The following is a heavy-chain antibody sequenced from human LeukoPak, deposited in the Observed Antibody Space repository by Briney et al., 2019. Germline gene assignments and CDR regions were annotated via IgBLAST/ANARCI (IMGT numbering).Heavy chain of an antibody. Sequence: ASVKVSCKASGYTFTSYGISWVRQAPGQGLEWMGWISAYNGNTNYAQKLQGRVTMTTDTSTSTAYMELRSLRSDDTAVYYCARGHPTMIVVDPVDIWGQGTMVTVSS. CDR2: ISAYNGNT. D-gene: IGHD3-22*01. J-gene: IGHJ3*02. CDR3: ARGHPTMIVVDPVDI. V-gene: IGHV1-18*01. CDR1: GYTFTSYG.